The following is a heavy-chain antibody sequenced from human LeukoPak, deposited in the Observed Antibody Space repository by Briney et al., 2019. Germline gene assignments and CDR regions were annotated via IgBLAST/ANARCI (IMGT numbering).Heavy chain of an antibody. J-gene: IGHJ4*02. CDR1: GFTFNTYR. V-gene: IGHV3-48*02. D-gene: IGHD1-1*01. CDR2: ISSGSSTI. CDR3: ARMLERYFDY. Sequence: GGSLRLSCAGTGFTFNTYRMNWVRQAPGKGLAWVSYISSGSSTIYYADSVKGRFTISRDNAKNSLYLQMNSLSDEDTAVYYCARMLERYFDYWGQGTLVTVSS.